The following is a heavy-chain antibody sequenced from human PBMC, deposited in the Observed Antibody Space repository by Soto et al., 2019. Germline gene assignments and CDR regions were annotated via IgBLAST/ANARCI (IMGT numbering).Heavy chain of an antibody. CDR2: IDWDDDK. D-gene: IGHD6-13*01. V-gene: IGHV2-70*01. Sequence: SGPTLVKPTQTLTLTCTFSGFSLSTSGMCVSWIRQPPGKALEWLALIDWDDDKYYSTSLKTRLTISKDTSKNQVVLTMTNMDPVDTATYYCARTTLGLADSSSWWGRGKYYYGMDVWGQGTTVTVSS. CDR1: GFSLSTSGMC. CDR3: ARTTLGLADSSSWWGRGKYYYGMDV. J-gene: IGHJ6*02.